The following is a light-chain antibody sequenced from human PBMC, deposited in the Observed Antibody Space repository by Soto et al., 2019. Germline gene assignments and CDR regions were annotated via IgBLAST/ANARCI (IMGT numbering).Light chain of an antibody. J-gene: IGKJ4*01. V-gene: IGKV3-15*01. Sequence: EIVMTQSPGTLSVSPGERATLSCRASQSVSSNVAWYQQKPGQAPRLLIHGASTRATGIPARFSGSGSGTEFTLTISSLQSEDFAVYYCQQYNYWPPLTFGGGTKVEI. CDR2: GAS. CDR1: QSVSSN. CDR3: QQYNYWPPLT.